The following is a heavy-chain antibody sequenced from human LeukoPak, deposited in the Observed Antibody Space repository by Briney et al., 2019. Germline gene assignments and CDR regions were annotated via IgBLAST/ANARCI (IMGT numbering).Heavy chain of an antibody. CDR2: IKQDGSEK. V-gene: IGHV3-7*01. Sequence: GGSLRLSCAASGFSFSNYWMTWVRQAPGKGLEWVADIKQDGSEKLYVNSVRGRFTISRDNAKMSLLLQMNSLRAEDTAVYYCARDNGVVHGVYYMDVWGKGTTVTVS. D-gene: IGHD3-3*01. J-gene: IGHJ6*03. CDR3: ARDNGVVHGVYYMDV. CDR1: GFSFSNYW.